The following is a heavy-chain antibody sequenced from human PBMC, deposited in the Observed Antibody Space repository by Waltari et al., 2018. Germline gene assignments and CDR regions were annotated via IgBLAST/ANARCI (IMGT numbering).Heavy chain of an antibody. CDR2: INHSGST. D-gene: IGHD3-16*02. J-gene: IGHJ5*02. V-gene: IGHV4-34*01. CDR1: GGSFSGYY. CDR3: ATRGDYDYVWGSYRSEWFDP. Sequence: QVQLQQWGAGLLKPSETLSLTCAVYGGSFSGYYWSWIRQPPGKGLEWIGEINHSGSTNYNPSLKSRVTISVDTSKNQFSLKLSSVTAADTAVYYCATRGDYDYVWGSYRSEWFDPWGQGTLVIVSS.